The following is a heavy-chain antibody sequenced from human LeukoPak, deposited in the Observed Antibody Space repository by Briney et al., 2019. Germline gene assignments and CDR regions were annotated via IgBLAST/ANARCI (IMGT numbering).Heavy chain of an antibody. J-gene: IGHJ4*02. CDR1: GFTFTSYW. V-gene: IGHV3-74*01. CDR2: INPDGSST. CDR3: VRGGVDY. D-gene: IGHD3-16*01. Sequence: GGSLRLSCAASGFTFTSYWIHWVRQAPGKGLVWVSRINPDGSSTDYADSVKGRFTISRDNAKNTVYLQMNSLRAEDTAIYYCVRGGVDYWGQGTLVTVSS.